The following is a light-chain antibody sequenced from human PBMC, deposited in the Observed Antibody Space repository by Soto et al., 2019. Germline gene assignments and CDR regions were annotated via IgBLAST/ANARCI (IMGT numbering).Light chain of an antibody. CDR1: QSVSGSS. Sequence: EIVLTQSPGTLSWSPGERATLSCRATQSVSGSSLAWYQQKPGQAPRLLIYGASSRATGIPDRFSGSGSGTDFTLTISKLEPEDFAVYYCQQYGGSRRTFGQGTKVEIK. J-gene: IGKJ1*01. V-gene: IGKV3-20*01. CDR2: GAS. CDR3: QQYGGSRRT.